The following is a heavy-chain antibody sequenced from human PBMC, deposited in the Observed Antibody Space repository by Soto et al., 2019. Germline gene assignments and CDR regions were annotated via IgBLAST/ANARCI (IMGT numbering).Heavy chain of an antibody. D-gene: IGHD5-18*01. V-gene: IGHV1-69*01. CDR2: IIPIFDTP. CDR1: GDTFSSYG. CDR3: ASDLDVATAMVNDYSGMDV. J-gene: IGHJ6*02. Sequence: QVQLVQSGAEVKKPGSSVKVSCKASGDTFSSYGISWVRQAPGQGLEWMGGIIPIFDTPNYAQKFQGRVTITADESTSTAYMELSSLSSEDTAVYYCASDLDVATAMVNDYSGMDVWGQGTTVTVSS.